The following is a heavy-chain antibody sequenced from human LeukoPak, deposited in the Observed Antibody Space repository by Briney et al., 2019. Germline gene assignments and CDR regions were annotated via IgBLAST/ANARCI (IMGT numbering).Heavy chain of an antibody. CDR3: ARGEQLSSGYAFDI. CDR1: GGSISGGNYY. Sequence: PSETLSLTCTVSGGSISGGNYYWSWIRQPAGKGLYWIGRVYTSGRTNYNPSLRNRVSMSLDTSKNQFSLTLNSVTAADTAVYYCARGEQLSSGYAFDIWGQGTMVTVSS. D-gene: IGHD3-16*02. V-gene: IGHV4-61*02. J-gene: IGHJ3*02. CDR2: VYTSGRT.